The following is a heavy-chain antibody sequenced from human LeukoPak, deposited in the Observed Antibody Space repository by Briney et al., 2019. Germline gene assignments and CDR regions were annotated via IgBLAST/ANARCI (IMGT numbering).Heavy chain of an antibody. Sequence: GGSLRLSCAASGFIFSNYVMHWVRQAPGKGLEWVALISFDGNNQYYAHSVKGRFTISRDNAKNSLYLQMNSLRAEDTAVYYCARAMDVWGQGTTVTVSS. CDR1: GFIFSNYV. CDR2: ISFDGNNQ. J-gene: IGHJ6*02. V-gene: IGHV3-30-3*01. CDR3: ARAMDV.